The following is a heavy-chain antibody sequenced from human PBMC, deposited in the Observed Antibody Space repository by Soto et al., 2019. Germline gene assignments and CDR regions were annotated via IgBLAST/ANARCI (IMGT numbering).Heavy chain of an antibody. J-gene: IGHJ4*02. D-gene: IGHD6-19*01. CDR3: TRVTKAGTPFFDS. CDR2: IRNKAKSYTS. Sequence: EVQLVESGGGLVQPGGSLRLSCAASGFTFSDHYMDWVRQAPGKGLEWVGRIRNKAKSYTSAYAASVKGRLTFSRDDSKNSVYLQMNNLKIDDTALYYCTRVTKAGTPFFDSWGQGILVTVSS. V-gene: IGHV3-72*01. CDR1: GFTFSDHY.